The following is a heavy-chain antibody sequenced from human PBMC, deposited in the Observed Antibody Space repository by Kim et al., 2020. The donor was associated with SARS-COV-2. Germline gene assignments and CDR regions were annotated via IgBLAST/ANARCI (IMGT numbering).Heavy chain of an antibody. V-gene: IGHV3-23*01. Sequence: GGSLRLSCAASGFTFSSYAMSWVRQAPGKGLEWVSAISGSGGSTYYADSVKGRFTISRDNSKNTLYLQMNSLRAEDTAVYYCAKDPNHYYDSSGYSYWGQGTLVTVSS. J-gene: IGHJ4*02. CDR3: AKDPNHYYDSSGYSY. CDR1: GFTFSSYA. CDR2: ISGSGGST. D-gene: IGHD3-22*01.